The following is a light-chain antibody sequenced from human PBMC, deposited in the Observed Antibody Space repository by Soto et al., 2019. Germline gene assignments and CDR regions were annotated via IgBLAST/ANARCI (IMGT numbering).Light chain of an antibody. CDR1: QSVSSSY. Sequence: EIVLTQSPGTLSLSPGERATLSCRASQSVSSSYLDWYQQKPGQAPRLLIYGSSSRATSIPGRFSGSGSGTDFTLTISRLDPEDFAVYYCQQYASSTWTFGQGTKVEIK. CDR3: QQYASSTWT. V-gene: IGKV3-20*01. J-gene: IGKJ1*01. CDR2: GSS.